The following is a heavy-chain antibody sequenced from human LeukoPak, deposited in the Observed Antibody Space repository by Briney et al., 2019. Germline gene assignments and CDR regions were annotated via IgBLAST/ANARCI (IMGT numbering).Heavy chain of an antibody. V-gene: IGHV4-61*02. CDR2: IYTSGNT. D-gene: IGHD3-16*01. Sequence: SQTLSLTCTVSGGSISSNIYYWSWIRQPAGKGLEWIGRIYTSGNTNYNPSLKSRVSISVKASKNQFSLQLSSVTAADTAVYYCAIRTVWGNWFDPWGQGTLVTVSS. CDR1: GGSISSNIYY. CDR3: AIRTVWGNWFDP. J-gene: IGHJ5*02.